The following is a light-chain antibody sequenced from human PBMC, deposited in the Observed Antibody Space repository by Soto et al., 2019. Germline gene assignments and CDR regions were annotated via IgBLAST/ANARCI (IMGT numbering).Light chain of an antibody. V-gene: IGKV1-5*01. CDR3: QQYETFSGT. CDR2: DAS. CDR1: QSVSGW. J-gene: IGKJ1*01. Sequence: YRFTFTCRASQSVSGWLAWYQQKPGEAPKLLIYDASALPRGVPSRFSGSGSGTKFTLTIASLQPDDFATYYCQQYETFSGTFGPGTKVDIK.